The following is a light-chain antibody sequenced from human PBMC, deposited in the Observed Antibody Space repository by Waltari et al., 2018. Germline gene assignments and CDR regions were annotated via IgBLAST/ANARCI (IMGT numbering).Light chain of an antibody. CDR1: QSITSY. V-gene: IGKV1-39*01. J-gene: IGKJ1*01. CDR2: NAS. CDR3: QQSFRTPWT. Sequence: DIQLTQPPSSLSASVGDRVTITCRSSQSITSYLNCYQQKPGKAPKLLNYNASKLQSGVPSRFSGSGSGTDFTLTISSLQPEDFATYYCQQSFRTPWTFGLGTKVEIK.